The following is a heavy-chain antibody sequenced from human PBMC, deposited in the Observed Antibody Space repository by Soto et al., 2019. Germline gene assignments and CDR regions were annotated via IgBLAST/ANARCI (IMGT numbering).Heavy chain of an antibody. J-gene: IGHJ4*02. CDR2: ISWNSGSI. D-gene: IGHD6-13*01. CDR3: ASPMAGYSSSWYPGASY. Sequence: GGSLRLSCAASGFTFDDYAMHWVRQAPGKGLEWVSGISWNSGSIGYADSVKGRFTISRDNAKNSLYLQMNSLRAEDTALYYCASPMAGYSSSWYPGASYWGQGTLVTVSS. V-gene: IGHV3-9*01. CDR1: GFTFDDYA.